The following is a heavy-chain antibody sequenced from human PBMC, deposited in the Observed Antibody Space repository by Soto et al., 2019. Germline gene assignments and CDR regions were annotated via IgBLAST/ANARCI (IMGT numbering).Heavy chain of an antibody. CDR3: ARDLPLGGYECLLDY. J-gene: IGHJ4*02. CDR1: GDSVSSNSAA. D-gene: IGHD3-16*01. Sequence: KQSQTLSLTCAISGDSVSSNSAAWNWIRQSPSRGLEWLGRTYYRSKRHNDYAVSVNSRITINPDTSKNQFSLQLNSATPEDTAVYCCARDLPLGGYECLLDYWGQGPWGTVS. V-gene: IGHV6-1*01. CDR2: TYYRSKRHN.